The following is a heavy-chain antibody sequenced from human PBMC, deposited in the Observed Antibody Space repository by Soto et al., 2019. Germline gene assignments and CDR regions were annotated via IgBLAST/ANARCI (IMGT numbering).Heavy chain of an antibody. CDR1: GYTFTSFY. J-gene: IGHJ4*02. CDR2: INPHSDDT. V-gene: IGHV1-2*02. D-gene: IGHD4-17*01. CDR3: ARDGNGDYGIVF. Sequence: QVQLVQSGAEVKKPGASVKVSCKASGYTFTSFYIHWVRQAPGQGLEWMGWINPHSDDTKYAQKFQGRVSMTRDTSISTVYMELSRLTSDDTAVYYCARDGNGDYGIVFWGQGTLVTVSS.